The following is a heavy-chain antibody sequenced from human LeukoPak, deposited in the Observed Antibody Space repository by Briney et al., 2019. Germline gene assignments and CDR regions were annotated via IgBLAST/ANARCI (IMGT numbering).Heavy chain of an antibody. CDR3: ARGYYYGSGSPSY. CDR1: GFTFSSYS. V-gene: IGHV3-21*01. CDR2: ISSSSSYI. Sequence: SGGSLRLSCAASGFTFSSYSMNWVRQAPGKGRGWVSSISSSSSYIYYADSVKGRFTISRDNAKNSLYLQMNSLRAEDTAVYYCARGYYYGSGSPSYWGQGTLVTVSS. D-gene: IGHD3-10*01. J-gene: IGHJ4*02.